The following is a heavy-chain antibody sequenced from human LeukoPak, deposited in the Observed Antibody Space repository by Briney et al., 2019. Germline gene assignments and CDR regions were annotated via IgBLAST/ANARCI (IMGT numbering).Heavy chain of an antibody. V-gene: IGHV3-23*01. CDR2: ISGSGGST. Sequence: GGSLRLSCAASGFTFSSYGMSWVRQAPGKGLEWVSAISGSGGSTYYADSVKGRFTISRDNSKNTLYLQMNSLRAEDTAVYYCAKDAPRTTYYYDSSGHPFDYWGQGTLVTVAS. CDR3: AKDAPRTTYYYDSSGHPFDY. CDR1: GFTFSSYG. D-gene: IGHD3-22*01. J-gene: IGHJ4*02.